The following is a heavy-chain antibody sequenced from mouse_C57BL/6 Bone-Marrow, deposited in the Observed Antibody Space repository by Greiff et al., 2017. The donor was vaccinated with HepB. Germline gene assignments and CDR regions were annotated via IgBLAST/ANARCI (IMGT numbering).Heavy chain of an antibody. CDR3: ARALTGPFFDY. CDR2: INYDGSST. CDR1: GFTFSDYY. Sequence: EVKLQESEGGLVQPGSSMKLSCTASGFTFSDYYMAWVRQVPEKGLEWVANINYDGSSTYYLDSLKSRFIISGDNAKNILYLQMSSLKSEDTATYYCARALTGPFFDYWGQGTTLTVSS. D-gene: IGHD4-1*01. V-gene: IGHV5-16*01. J-gene: IGHJ2*01.